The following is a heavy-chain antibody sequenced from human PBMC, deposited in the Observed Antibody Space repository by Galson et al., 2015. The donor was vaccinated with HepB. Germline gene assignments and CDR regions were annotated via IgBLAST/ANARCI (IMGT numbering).Heavy chain of an antibody. CDR2: IIPILGIA. CDR1: GGTFSSYT. Sequence: SVKVSCKASGGTFSSYTISWVRQAPGQGLEWMGRIIPILGIANYAQKFQGRVTITADKSTSTAYMELSSLRSEDTAVYYCAASGPYCSGGSCLLDYWGQGTLVTVSS. CDR3: AASGPYCSGGSCLLDY. J-gene: IGHJ4*02. D-gene: IGHD2-15*01. V-gene: IGHV1-69*02.